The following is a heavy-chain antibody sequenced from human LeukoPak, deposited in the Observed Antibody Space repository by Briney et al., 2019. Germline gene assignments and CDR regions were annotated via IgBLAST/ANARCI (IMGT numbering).Heavy chain of an antibody. CDR1: GGSISSYY. J-gene: IGHJ4*02. CDR2: IYTSGST. CDR3: ARSAYYYGSGSYLDY. D-gene: IGHD3-10*01. Sequence: SETLSLTCTVSGGSISSYYWSWIRQPAGKGLEWIGRIYTSGSTNYNPSLKSRVTMSVDTSKIQFSLKLSSVTAADTAVYYCARSAYYYGSGSYLDYWGQGTLVTVSS. V-gene: IGHV4-4*07.